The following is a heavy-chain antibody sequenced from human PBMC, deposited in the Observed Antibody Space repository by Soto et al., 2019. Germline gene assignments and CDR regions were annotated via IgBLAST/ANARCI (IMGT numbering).Heavy chain of an antibody. CDR1: GFTFSSYA. D-gene: IGHD6-25*01. Sequence: GGSLRLSCAASGFTFSSYAMSWVRQAPGKGLEWVSAISGSGGSTYYADSVKGRFTLSRDNSKNTLYLQMNSWGAEDRAEFYCAKAPGAADEAFDIWGQGTMVTVPS. CDR2: ISGSGGST. J-gene: IGHJ3*02. CDR3: AKAPGAADEAFDI. V-gene: IGHV3-23*01.